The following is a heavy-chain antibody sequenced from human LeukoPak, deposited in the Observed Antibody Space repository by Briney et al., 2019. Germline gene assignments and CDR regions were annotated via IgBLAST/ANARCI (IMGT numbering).Heavy chain of an antibody. D-gene: IGHD3-3*01. V-gene: IGHV4-61*02. Sequence: PSQTLSLTCTVSGGSISSGSYYWSWIRQPAGKGLEWIGRIYTSGSTNYNPSLKSRVTISVDTSKNQFSLKLSSVTAADTAVYYCAGEITGGGWSGYRSDYWGQGTLVTVSS. CDR1: GGSISSGSYY. CDR2: IYTSGST. J-gene: IGHJ4*02. CDR3: AGEITGGGWSGYRSDY.